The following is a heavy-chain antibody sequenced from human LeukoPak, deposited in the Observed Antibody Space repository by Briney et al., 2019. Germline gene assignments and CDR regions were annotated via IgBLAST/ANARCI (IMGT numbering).Heavy chain of an antibody. D-gene: IGHD3-22*01. CDR1: GFTFSSYA. V-gene: IGHV3-23*01. J-gene: IGHJ4*02. CDR3: AKDYYDSSGYYHAY. CDR2: ISGSGGST. Sequence: GGSLRLSCAASGFTFSSYAMSWVRQAPGKGLEWVSAISGSGGSTYYADSVKGRFTISRDNSKNTLYLQMNSLGAEDTAVYYCAKDYYDSSGYYHAYWGQGTLVTVSS.